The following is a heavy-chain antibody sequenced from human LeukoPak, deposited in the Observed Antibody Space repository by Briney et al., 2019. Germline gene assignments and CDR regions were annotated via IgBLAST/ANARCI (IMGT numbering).Heavy chain of an antibody. V-gene: IGHV3-30*03. D-gene: IGHD6-19*01. J-gene: IGHJ6*04. Sequence: PGGSLRLSCAASGFTFSSYGMHWVRQAPGKGLEWVAVISYDGSNKYYADSVKGRFTISRDNSKNTLYLQMNSLRAEDTAVYYCARAGGYSSGLDVWGKGTTVTVSS. CDR1: GFTFSSYG. CDR3: ARAGGYSSGLDV. CDR2: ISYDGSNK.